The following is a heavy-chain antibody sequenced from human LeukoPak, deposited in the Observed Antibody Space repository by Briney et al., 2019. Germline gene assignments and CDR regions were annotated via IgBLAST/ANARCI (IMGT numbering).Heavy chain of an antibody. CDR1: GFTFSSCW. D-gene: IGHD4-23*01. CDR2: ISSSSSYI. V-gene: IGHV3-21*01. Sequence: TAGGSLRLSCAASGFTFSSCWMNWVRQAPGKGLEWVSSISSSSSYIYYADSVKGRFTISRDNAKNSLYLQMNSLRAEDTAVYYCARGSGNSGFDYWGQGTLVTVSS. J-gene: IGHJ4*02. CDR3: ARGSGNSGFDY.